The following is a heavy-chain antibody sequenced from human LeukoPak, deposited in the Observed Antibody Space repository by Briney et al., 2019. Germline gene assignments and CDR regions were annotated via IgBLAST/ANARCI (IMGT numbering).Heavy chain of an antibody. V-gene: IGHV4-30-2*01. CDR2: IYHSGST. J-gene: IGHJ5*02. CDR3: ARGRFRVVAASWFDP. Sequence: PSETLSLTCAVSGGSISSGGYSWSWIRQPPGKGLEWIGYIYHSGSTYYNPSLKSRVTISVDRSKNQFSLKLSSVTAADTAVYYCARGRFRVVAASWFDPWGQGTLVTVSS. CDR1: GGSISSGGYS. D-gene: IGHD2-15*01.